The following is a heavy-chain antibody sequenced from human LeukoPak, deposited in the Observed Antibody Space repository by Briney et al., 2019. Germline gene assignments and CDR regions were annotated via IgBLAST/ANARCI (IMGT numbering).Heavy chain of an antibody. CDR3: ARAPVTSCRGAFCYPFDY. D-gene: IGHD2-15*01. CDR2: ICGSGGST. CDR1: GFTFSSYG. Sequence: GGPLRLSCAASGFTFSSYGMIWVRQAPGKGLEGVSSICGSGGSTYYPVSVKGRFTISRDNSKNTVYLQMNSLRAEDAAVYYCARAPVTSCRGAFCYPFDYWGPGILVTVSS. J-gene: IGHJ4*02. V-gene: IGHV3-23*01.